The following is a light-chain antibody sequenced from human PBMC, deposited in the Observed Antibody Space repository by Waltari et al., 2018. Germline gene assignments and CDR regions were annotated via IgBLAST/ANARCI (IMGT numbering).Light chain of an antibody. CDR3: SSYAGSNNFVV. CDR1: RSDVGGYND. J-gene: IGLJ2*01. Sequence: ALTQPPSPSGSPGESVTISCTGTRSDVGGYNDFTGYKQHPGKAPKLMIYEVSKRPSGVPDRFSGSKSGNTASRTVSGLQADDEADYYCSSYAGSNNFVVFGGGTKLTVL. V-gene: IGLV2-8*01. CDR2: EVS.